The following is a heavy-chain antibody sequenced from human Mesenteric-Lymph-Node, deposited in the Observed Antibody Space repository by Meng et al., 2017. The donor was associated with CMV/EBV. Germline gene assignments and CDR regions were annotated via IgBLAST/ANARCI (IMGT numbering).Heavy chain of an antibody. Sequence: SETLSLTCTVSGGSISSSSYCWGWIRQPPGKGLEWIGSIYYTGSTYYNPSLKSRVTISVDTSKNQFSLKLSSVTPEDTAVYYCARDVVVVPAAILNWFDPWGQGTLVTVSS. V-gene: IGHV4-39*07. CDR1: GGSISSSSYC. CDR3: ARDVVVVPAAILNWFDP. J-gene: IGHJ5*02. D-gene: IGHD2-2*01. CDR2: IYYTGST.